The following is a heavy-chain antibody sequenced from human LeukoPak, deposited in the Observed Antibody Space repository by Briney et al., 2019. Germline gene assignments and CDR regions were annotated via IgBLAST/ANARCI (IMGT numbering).Heavy chain of an antibody. Sequence: GGSLRLSCAASGFTVFSNYMSWVRQAPGKGLEWVSVIYSGGSTYYADSVKGRFTISGDNSKNTLYLQMNSLRAEDTAAYYCARDHYGSGSYYHDYWGQGTLVTVSS. CDR1: GFTVFSNY. J-gene: IGHJ4*02. V-gene: IGHV3-66*01. CDR2: IYSGGST. D-gene: IGHD3-10*01. CDR3: ARDHYGSGSYYHDY.